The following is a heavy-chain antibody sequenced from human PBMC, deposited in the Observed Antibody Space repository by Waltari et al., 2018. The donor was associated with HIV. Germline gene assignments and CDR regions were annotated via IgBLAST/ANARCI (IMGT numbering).Heavy chain of an antibody. D-gene: IGHD1-26*01. J-gene: IGHJ4*03. CDR1: GATPNIYQ. Sequence: QVHVVDSGGAVVQPVGSLSPPSTAPGATPNIYQIHWVRQAPGRGLEWVAGVRYDGGHEYYGDAVKGRFTISRDNSKNAIFLEMTVLRLEDTANYHCAKDGAPGRDAVFDTWGQGTLVTV. CDR2: VRYDGGHE. CDR3: AKDGAPGRDAVFDT. V-gene: IGHV3-33*03.